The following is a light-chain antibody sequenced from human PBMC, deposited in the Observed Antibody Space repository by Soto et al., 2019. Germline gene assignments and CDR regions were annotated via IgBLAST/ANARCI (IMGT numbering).Light chain of an antibody. CDR2: WAS. CDR3: QQYYSTPPT. V-gene: IGKV4-1*01. CDR1: QSVLYSSNNKNY. J-gene: IGKJ1*01. Sequence: DIVMTQSPDSLAVSLGERATINCKSSQSVLYSSNNKNYLAWYQQKPGQPPKLLIYWASTRESGVPDRFSGSGSGTDFPLNISSLQAEDVAVYYCQQYYSTPPTFGQGTKVEIK.